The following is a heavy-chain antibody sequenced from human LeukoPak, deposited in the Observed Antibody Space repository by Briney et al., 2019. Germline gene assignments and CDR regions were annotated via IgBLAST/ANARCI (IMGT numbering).Heavy chain of an antibody. Sequence: SQTLSLTCTVSGGSISSGGYYWSWLRQPAGKGLEWIGRIYTSGSTNYNPSLKSRVTISVDTSKNQFSLKLSSVTAADTAVYYCARGYYGSGSSAGHAFDIWGQGTMVTVSS. D-gene: IGHD3-10*01. V-gene: IGHV4-61*02. CDR3: ARGYYGSGSSAGHAFDI. CDR2: IYTSGST. J-gene: IGHJ3*02. CDR1: GGSISSGGYY.